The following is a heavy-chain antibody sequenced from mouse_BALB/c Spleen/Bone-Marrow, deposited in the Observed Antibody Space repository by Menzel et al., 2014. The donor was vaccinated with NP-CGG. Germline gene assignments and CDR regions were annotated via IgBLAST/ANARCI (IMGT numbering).Heavy chain of an antibody. Sequence: VQLQQSGAELVRPGASVKLSCKASGYTFTSNWINWVKQRPGQGLEWIGNIYPSDSYTNYNQKFKDKATLTVDKSSSTAYMQLSSPTSEDSAVYYCTRTYDYDEGGFDYWGQGTTLTVSS. V-gene: IGHV1-69*02. CDR2: IYPSDSYT. CDR1: GYTFTSNW. D-gene: IGHD2-4*01. J-gene: IGHJ2*01. CDR3: TRTYDYDEGGFDY.